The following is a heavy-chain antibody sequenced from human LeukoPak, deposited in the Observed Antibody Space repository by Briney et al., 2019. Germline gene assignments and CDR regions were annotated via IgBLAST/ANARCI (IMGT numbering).Heavy chain of an antibody. D-gene: IGHD3-3*02. J-gene: IGHJ5*02. CDR1: GGSFSGYY. Sequence: SETLSLTCAVYGGSFSGYYWSWIRQPPGKGLEWIGYIFYSGTTYYKSSLKSRVTISVDTSKNQFSLNVNSVTAADTAVYYCTRVRIGRGWFDPWGQGTLVTVSS. V-gene: IGHV4-34*12. CDR2: IFYSGTT. CDR3: TRVRIGRGWFDP.